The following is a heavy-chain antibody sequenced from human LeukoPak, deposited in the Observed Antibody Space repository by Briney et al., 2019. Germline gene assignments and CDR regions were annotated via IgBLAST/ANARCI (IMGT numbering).Heavy chain of an antibody. CDR2: IYTSGST. CDR1: GGSISSYY. J-gene: IGHJ5*02. D-gene: IGHD6-19*01. Sequence: SETLSLTCTVSGGSISSYYWSWIRQPAGKGLEWIGRIYTSGSTNYNPSLKGRVTMSVDTSKNQFSLKLSSVTAADTAVYYCARDGSNAWSYSSGWYGLANWFDPWGQGTLVTVSS. V-gene: IGHV4-4*07. CDR3: ARDGSNAWSYSSGWYGLANWFDP.